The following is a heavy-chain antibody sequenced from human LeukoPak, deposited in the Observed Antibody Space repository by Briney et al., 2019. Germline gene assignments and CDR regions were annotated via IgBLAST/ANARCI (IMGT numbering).Heavy chain of an antibody. Sequence: GASVKVSCKASGGTFISYAISWVRQAPGQGLEWMGGIILIFGTTNYAQKFQGRVTITADKSTNTAYMALRNLRSGDTAVYYCARGGVTMVGRVILDAFDMWGQGTMVTVSS. CDR2: IILIFGTT. D-gene: IGHD3-10*01. CDR1: GGTFISYA. V-gene: IGHV1-69*06. CDR3: ARGGVTMVGRVILDAFDM. J-gene: IGHJ3*02.